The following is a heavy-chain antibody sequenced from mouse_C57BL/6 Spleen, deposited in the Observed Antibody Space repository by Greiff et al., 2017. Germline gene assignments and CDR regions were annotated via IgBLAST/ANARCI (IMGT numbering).Heavy chain of an antibody. CDR2: ISYDGSN. CDR1: GYSITSGYY. CDR3: ARGDYGNYPPWFAY. J-gene: IGHJ3*01. Sequence: DVKLVESGPGLVKPSQSLSLTCSVTGYSITSGYYWNWIRQFPGNKLEWMGYISYDGSNNYNPSLKNRISITRDTSKNQFFLKLNSVTTEDTATYYCARGDYGNYPPWFAYWGQGTLVTVSA. V-gene: IGHV3-6*01. D-gene: IGHD2-1*01.